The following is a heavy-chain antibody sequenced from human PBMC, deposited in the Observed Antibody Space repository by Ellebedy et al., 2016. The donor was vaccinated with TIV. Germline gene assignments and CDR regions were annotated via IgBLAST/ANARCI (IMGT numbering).Heavy chain of an antibody. CDR1: GFTFSSYA. V-gene: IGHV3-23*01. CDR2: FGVSGDGT. CDR3: ARGKSGTYIHHAFDY. Sequence: GESLKISCVASGFTFSSYAMSWVRQAPGKGLEWVSGFGVSGDGTYYADSVKGRFTISRDYSKNTLYLQMNSLRAEDTAIYYCARGKSGTYIHHAFDYWGQGTLVTVSS. D-gene: IGHD1-14*01. J-gene: IGHJ4*02.